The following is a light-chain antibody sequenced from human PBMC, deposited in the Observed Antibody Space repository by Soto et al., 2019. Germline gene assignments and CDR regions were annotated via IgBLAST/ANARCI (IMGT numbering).Light chain of an antibody. CDR2: EVS. CDR3: SSYTSSSTQV. V-gene: IGLV2-14*01. Sequence: QSALTQPASVSGSPGQSITISCTGTSSDVGGYNYVSWYQQHPGKAPKLMIYEVSNRPSGVSNRFSGSKSGNTASLTISGRQAAEDAAYYCSSYTSSSTQVFGGGTKVTVL. CDR1: SSDVGGYNY. J-gene: IGLJ2*01.